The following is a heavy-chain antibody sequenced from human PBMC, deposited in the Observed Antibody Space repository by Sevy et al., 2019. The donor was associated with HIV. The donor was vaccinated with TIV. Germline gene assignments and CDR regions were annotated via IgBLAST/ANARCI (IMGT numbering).Heavy chain of an antibody. CDR1: GFTFSSYG. Sequence: GGSLRLSCAASGFTFSSYGMHWVRQAPGKGLEWVAVISYDGSNKYYADSVKGRFTISRDNSKNTLYPQMNSLRAEDTDVYYCAKAELGDVGFDYWGQGTLVTVSS. J-gene: IGHJ4*02. CDR3: AKAELGDVGFDY. D-gene: IGHD1-7*01. V-gene: IGHV3-30*18. CDR2: ISYDGSNK.